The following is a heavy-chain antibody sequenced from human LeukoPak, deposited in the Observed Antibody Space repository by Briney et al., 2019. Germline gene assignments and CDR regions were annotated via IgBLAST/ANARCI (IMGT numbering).Heavy chain of an antibody. D-gene: IGHD4-17*01. CDR2: IYYSGST. CDR3: ALSTVTLSNWFDP. V-gene: IGHV4-39*01. CDR1: GLSISSSSYY. Sequence: SETLSLTCTVSGLSISSSSYYWGWIRQPPGKGLEWIGSIYYSGSTYYNPSLKSRFTISVDTSKNQFSLKLSSVTAADTAVYYCALSTVTLSNWFDPWGQGTLVTGSS. J-gene: IGHJ5*02.